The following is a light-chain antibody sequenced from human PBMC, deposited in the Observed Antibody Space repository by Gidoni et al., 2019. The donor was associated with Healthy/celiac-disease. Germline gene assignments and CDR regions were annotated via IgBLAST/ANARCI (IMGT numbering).Light chain of an antibody. CDR3: SSYTSSSTPG. CDR1: SSDVGGYNY. V-gene: IGLV2-14*01. J-gene: IGLJ2*01. CDR2: EVS. Sequence: QSALTQPASVSGSPGQSITISCTGNSSDVGGYNYVSWYQQHPGKAPKLMIYEVSNRPSGVSNRFSGSKSGNTASLTISGLQAEDEADYYCSSYTSSSTPGFGGGTKLTVL.